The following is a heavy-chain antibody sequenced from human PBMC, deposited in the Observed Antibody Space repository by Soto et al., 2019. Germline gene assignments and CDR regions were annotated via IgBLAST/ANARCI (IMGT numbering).Heavy chain of an antibody. V-gene: IGHV1-69*13. CDR2: IIPIFGTA. Sequence: SVKVSCKASGGTFSSYAISCVRQAPGQGLEWMGGIIPIFGTANYAQKFQGRVTITADESTSTAYMELSSLRSEDTAVYYCARVDSSSAGPYYYGMDVWGQGTTVTVSS. J-gene: IGHJ6*02. D-gene: IGHD6-6*01. CDR1: GGTFSSYA. CDR3: ARVDSSSAGPYYYGMDV.